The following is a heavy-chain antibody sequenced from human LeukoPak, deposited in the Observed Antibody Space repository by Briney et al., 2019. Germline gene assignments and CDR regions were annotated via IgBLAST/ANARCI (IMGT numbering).Heavy chain of an antibody. V-gene: IGHV3-23*01. Sequence: GGSLRLSCAASGFTFSSYAMSWVRQAPGKGLEWVSTISSSGGYTYYADSVKGRFTISRDNSKNTLYLLLNSLRAEDTAVCYCAKDLREYTSSPRNAFHIWGQGTMVTVSS. CDR1: GFTFSSYA. J-gene: IGHJ3*02. CDR2: ISSSGGYT. D-gene: IGHD6-6*01. CDR3: AKDLREYTSSPRNAFHI.